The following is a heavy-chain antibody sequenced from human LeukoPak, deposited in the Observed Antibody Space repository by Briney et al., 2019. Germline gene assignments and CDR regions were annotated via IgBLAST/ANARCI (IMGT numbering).Heavy chain of an antibody. CDR2: INQDGSDK. D-gene: IGHD3-10*01. J-gene: IGHJ6*02. Sequence: GGSLRLSCAASGFCLSKYWMSWVRQAPGKGLGWVANINQDGSDKYYVDSVMGRFTISKDNAKNSVYLQMNSLRPEDTAIYYCAWYGVTHGLDVWGQGTTVTVSS. V-gene: IGHV3-7*01. CDR3: AWYGVTHGLDV. CDR1: GFCLSKYW.